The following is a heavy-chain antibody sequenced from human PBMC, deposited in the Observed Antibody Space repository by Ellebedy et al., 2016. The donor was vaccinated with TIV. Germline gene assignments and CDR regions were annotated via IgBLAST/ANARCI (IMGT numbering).Heavy chain of an antibody. CDR3: ASGHDHSGYYYSLVYYGMDV. V-gene: IGHV3-23*01. Sequence: GESLKISCVASGFTFDSYAMSWVRQAPGKGLEWVSGISGGGGSTYYANSVNGRFTISRDNSKKSLFLQMSSLRVEDTARYYCASGHDHSGYYYSLVYYGMDVWGQGTAVTVSS. CDR2: ISGGGGST. J-gene: IGHJ6*02. CDR1: GFTFDSYA. D-gene: IGHD3-22*01.